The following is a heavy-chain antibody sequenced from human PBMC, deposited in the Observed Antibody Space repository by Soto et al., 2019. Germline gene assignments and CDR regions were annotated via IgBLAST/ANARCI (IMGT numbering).Heavy chain of an antibody. D-gene: IGHD2-2*01. CDR2: INHSGST. CDR1: GGSFSGYY. J-gene: IGHJ5*02. Sequence: ASETLSLTCAVYGGSFSGYYWSWIRQPPGKGLEWIGEINHSGSTNYNPSLKSRVTISVDTSKNQFSLKLSSVTAADTAVYYCARGQDIVVVPAGDWFDPWGQGTLVTVSS. V-gene: IGHV4-34*01. CDR3: ARGQDIVVVPAGDWFDP.